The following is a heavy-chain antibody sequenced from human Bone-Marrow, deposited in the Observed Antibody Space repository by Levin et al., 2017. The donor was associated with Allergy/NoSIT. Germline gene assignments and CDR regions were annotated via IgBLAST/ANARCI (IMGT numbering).Heavy chain of an antibody. J-gene: IGHJ4*02. CDR2: IYSFGST. D-gene: IGHD3-10*01. CDR1: GFTISNNY. V-gene: IGHV3-66*04. CDR3: ARLDFNYGSYY. Sequence: GGSLRLSCVVSGFTISNNYMSWVRQASGKGLEWVAVIYSFGSTNYADSVNGRFTISRANSENTLYLQMNSLRAEDTAIYYCARLDFNYGSYYWGQGTLVTVSS.